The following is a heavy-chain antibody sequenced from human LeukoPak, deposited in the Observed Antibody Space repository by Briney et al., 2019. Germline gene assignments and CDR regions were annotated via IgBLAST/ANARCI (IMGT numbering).Heavy chain of an antibody. CDR1: RFFFSSYA. Sequence: RSLRLSCAASRFFFSSYAMHWVRQAPGKGLEWLAVISSDGTNKYYADSVKGRFTISRDNSNNTLYLQMNSLRVEDTAVYYCARCRENDFWSGSPVDYWGQGTLVTVSS. D-gene: IGHD3-3*01. J-gene: IGHJ4*02. CDR3: ARCRENDFWSGSPVDY. CDR2: ISSDGTNK. V-gene: IGHV3-30-3*01.